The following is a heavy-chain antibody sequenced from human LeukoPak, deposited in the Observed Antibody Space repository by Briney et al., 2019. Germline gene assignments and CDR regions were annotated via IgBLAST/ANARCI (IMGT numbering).Heavy chain of an antibody. CDR1: GFTVSSIY. CDR3: AGQQLEYNWFDP. J-gene: IGHJ5*02. CDR2: IYSGGST. Sequence: GGSLRLSCAASGFTVSSIYMSWVRQAPGKGLEWVSVIYSGGSTYYADSVKGRFTISRDNSKNTLYLQMNSLRAEDTAVYYCAGQQLEYNWFDPWGQGTLVTVSS. D-gene: IGHD6-13*01. V-gene: IGHV3-53*01.